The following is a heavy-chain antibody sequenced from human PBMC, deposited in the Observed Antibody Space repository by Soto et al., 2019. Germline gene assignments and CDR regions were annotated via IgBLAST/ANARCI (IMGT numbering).Heavy chain of an antibody. J-gene: IGHJ4*02. V-gene: IGHV2-5*02. D-gene: IGHD2-2*01. CDR1: GFSLSTTAEG. Sequence: QITLKESGPTLVKPTQTLTLTCTFSGFSLSTTAEGVGWIRQPPGKALEWLALIYWDDDERYSPSVKSRLTITKDTSKNQVVLTMTNVDPVDTATYYCAHGSCSSADCYPNPYLDYWGQGILVTVSS. CDR3: AHGSCSSADCYPNPYLDY. CDR2: IYWDDDE.